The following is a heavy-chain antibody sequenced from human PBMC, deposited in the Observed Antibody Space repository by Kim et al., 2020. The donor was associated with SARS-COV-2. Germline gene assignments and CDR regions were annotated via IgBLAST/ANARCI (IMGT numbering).Heavy chain of an antibody. CDR2: ISSNTDAGTT. D-gene: IGHD5-12*01. J-gene: IGHJ1*01. CDR1: GFTVINAC. V-gene: IGHV3-15*01. CDR3: TTGVDSWVALGH. Sequence: GGSLRLSCAASGFTVINACMSWVRQAPGKGLEWVGPISSNTDAGTTDSAARGIASSTITREDSINLQYLHMNSVNTEDTSGDNCTTGVDSWVALGHWGQG.